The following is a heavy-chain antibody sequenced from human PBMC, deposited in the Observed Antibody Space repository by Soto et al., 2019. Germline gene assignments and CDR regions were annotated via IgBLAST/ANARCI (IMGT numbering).Heavy chain of an antibody. CDR1: GGTFNIYA. J-gene: IGHJ4*02. D-gene: IGHD3-3*01. CDR3: ARGPYYDFWKGFSYFDD. CDR2: IIPVFGTP. V-gene: IGHV1-69*01. Sequence: QVQLAQSGAEVKKPGSSVKVSCKASGGTFNIYAISWVRQAPGQGLEWMAGIIPVFGTPSFAQKFWGRVTITADESTDTAYMELSSLGSEDTAFYYCARGPYYDFWKGFSYFDDWGQETLVIVSS.